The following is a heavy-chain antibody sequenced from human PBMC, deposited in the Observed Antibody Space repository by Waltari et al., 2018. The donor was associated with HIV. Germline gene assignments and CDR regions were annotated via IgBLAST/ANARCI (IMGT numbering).Heavy chain of an antibody. CDR2: INPNSGGT. CDR1: GYTFTGYY. Sequence: QVQLVQSGAEVRKPGASVKVSCKASGYTFTGYYLNWVRQAPGQGLGWMGRINPNSGGTNYAQKFQARVTMTRDTSIGAAYMELSSLRPNDTAVYYCARVTTVTGDSYFYYGMDVWGQGTTVTVSS. J-gene: IGHJ6*02. CDR3: ARVTTVTGDSYFYYGMDV. V-gene: IGHV1-2*06. D-gene: IGHD4-17*01.